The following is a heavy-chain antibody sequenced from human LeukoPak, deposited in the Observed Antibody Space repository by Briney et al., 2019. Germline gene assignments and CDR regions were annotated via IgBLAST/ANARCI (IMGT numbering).Heavy chain of an antibody. CDR3: AKDAFGCSGGSCYSGIPYYFDY. J-gene: IGHJ4*02. D-gene: IGHD2-15*01. CDR2: IDISGNTI. Sequence: GGSLRLSCAASGFSFSDYEMNWVRQAPGKGLEWLSHIDISGNTIHYADSVKGRFTISRDNSKNTLYLQMNSLRAEDTAVYYCAKDAFGCSGGSCYSGIPYYFDYWGQGTLVTVSS. V-gene: IGHV3-48*03. CDR1: GFSFSDYE.